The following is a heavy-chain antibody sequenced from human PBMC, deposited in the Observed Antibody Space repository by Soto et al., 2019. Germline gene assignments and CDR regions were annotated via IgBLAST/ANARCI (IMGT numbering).Heavy chain of an antibody. V-gene: IGHV2-5*02. CDR3: AHKGPEDWPLDY. J-gene: IGHJ4*02. CDR1: GFSLSTSGVG. Sequence: QITLKESGPTLVRPTQTLTLTCAFSGFSLSTSGVGVGWIRQPPGKALEWLAVIYWADSKHYSPSLRSRLTITQDTSKNQVVLTMTNMDPMDTGTYYCAHKGPEDWPLDYWGQGTLVTVSS. D-gene: IGHD3-9*01. CDR2: IYWADSK.